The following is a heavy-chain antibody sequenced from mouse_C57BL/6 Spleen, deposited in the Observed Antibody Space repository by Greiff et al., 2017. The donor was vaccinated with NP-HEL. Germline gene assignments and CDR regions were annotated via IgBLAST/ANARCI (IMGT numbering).Heavy chain of an antibody. D-gene: IGHD3-3*01. Sequence: VQLQQSGPGLVKPSQSLSLTCSVTGYSITSGYYWNWIRQFPGNKLEWMGYISYDGSNNYNPSLKNRISITRDTSKNQFFLKLNSVTTEDTATYYCARDRDEGFAYWGQGTLVTVSA. CDR1: GYSITSGYY. V-gene: IGHV3-6*01. CDR2: ISYDGSN. CDR3: ARDRDEGFAY. J-gene: IGHJ3*01.